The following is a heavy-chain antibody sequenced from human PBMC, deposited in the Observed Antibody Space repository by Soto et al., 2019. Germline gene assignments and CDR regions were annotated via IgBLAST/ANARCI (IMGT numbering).Heavy chain of an antibody. V-gene: IGHV3-74*01. CDR1: GFTFSSYW. J-gene: IGHJ6*02. D-gene: IGHD6-13*01. CDR2: INSDGSST. Sequence: PGGSLRLSCAASGFTFSSYWMHWVRQAPGKGLVWVSRINSDGSSTSYADSVKGRFTISRDNAKNTLYLQMNSLRAEDTAVYYCARDLRTKIAAAPLPAQVWGQGTTVTVSS. CDR3: ARDLRTKIAAAPLPAQV.